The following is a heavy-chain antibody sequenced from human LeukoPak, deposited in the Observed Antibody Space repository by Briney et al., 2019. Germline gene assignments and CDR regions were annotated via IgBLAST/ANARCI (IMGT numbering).Heavy chain of an antibody. J-gene: IGHJ6*03. CDR2: ISAYNGNT. D-gene: IGHD6-13*01. CDR3: ARVLSSSWYMYYYYMDV. CDR1: GYTFTSYG. Sequence: GASVKVSCKASGYTFTSYGISWVRQAPGQGLEWMGWISAYNGNTNYAQKLQGRVTITADKSTSTAYMELSSLRSEDTAVYYCARVLSSSWYMYYYYMDVWGKGTTVIISS. V-gene: IGHV1-18*01.